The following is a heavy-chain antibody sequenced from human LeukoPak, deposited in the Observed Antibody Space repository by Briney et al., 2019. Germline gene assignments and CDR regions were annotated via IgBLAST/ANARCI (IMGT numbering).Heavy chain of an antibody. D-gene: IGHD3-22*01. J-gene: IGHJ4*02. Sequence: SETLSLTCTVSGDSISSSSYYWGWIRQPPGKGLEWIGNIYYSGSTYYNPSLKSRVTISVDTSKNQFSLKLSYVTAADTAVYYCVRDSSGYYPIFDYWGQGTLVTVSS. V-gene: IGHV4-39*07. CDR2: IYYSGST. CDR3: VRDSSGYYPIFDY. CDR1: GDSISSSSYY.